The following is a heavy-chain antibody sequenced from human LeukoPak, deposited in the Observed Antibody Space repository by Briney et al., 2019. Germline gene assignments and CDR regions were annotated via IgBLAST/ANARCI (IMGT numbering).Heavy chain of an antibody. CDR3: VRVASYDI. CDR1: GFTFCSYW. J-gene: IGHJ3*02. Sequence: PGGSLRLSCADPGFTFCSYWMRWVRQAPGKGLVWVSRINSDGSSTSYADSVKGRFTISRDNAKNTLYLQMNSLRAEDTAVYYCVRVASYDIWGQGTMVTVSS. CDR2: INSDGSST. V-gene: IGHV3-74*01.